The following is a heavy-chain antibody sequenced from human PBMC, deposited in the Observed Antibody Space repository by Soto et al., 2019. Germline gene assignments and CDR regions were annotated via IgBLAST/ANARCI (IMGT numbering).Heavy chain of an antibody. Sequence: GGSLRLSCAASGFTFSSYWMSWVRQAPGKGLEWVANIKQDGSEKYYVDSVKGRFTISRDNAKNSLYLQMNSLRAEDTAVYYCARDHRLLWFGELLSSDYMDVWGKGTTVTVSS. CDR2: IKQDGSEK. V-gene: IGHV3-7*01. D-gene: IGHD3-10*01. CDR3: ARDHRLLWFGELLSSDYMDV. J-gene: IGHJ6*03. CDR1: GFTFSSYW.